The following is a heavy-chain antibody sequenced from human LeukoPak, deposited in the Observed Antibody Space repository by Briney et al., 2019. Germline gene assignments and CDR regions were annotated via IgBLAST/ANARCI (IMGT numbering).Heavy chain of an antibody. CDR3: AADQAEYCDGDCYNV. V-gene: IGHV1-58*01. J-gene: IGHJ6*02. D-gene: IGHD2-21*01. CDR1: GFTFTSSA. Sequence: ASVRVSCKASGFTFTSSAVQWVRQARGQRLEWIGWIVVGSGNTNYAQKFQERVTITRGMSTSTAYMELSSLRSEDTAVYYCAADQAEYCDGDCYNVWGQGTTVTVSS. CDR2: IVVGSGNT.